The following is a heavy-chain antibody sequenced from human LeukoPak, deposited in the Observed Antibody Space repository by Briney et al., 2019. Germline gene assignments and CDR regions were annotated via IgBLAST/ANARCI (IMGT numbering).Heavy chain of an antibody. J-gene: IGHJ4*02. D-gene: IGHD3-10*01. CDR3: AGGVTIVRGTSKHFDY. CDR2: IYHSGNT. Sequence: SETLSLTCTASGSSISSAYYWGWIRQPPGKGLEFIGSIYHSGNTYYNLSLKSRLTISVDTSKNQFSLKLSSVTAADTAVYYCAGGVTIVRGTSKHFDYWGQGTLVTVSS. V-gene: IGHV4-38-2*02. CDR1: GSSISSAYY.